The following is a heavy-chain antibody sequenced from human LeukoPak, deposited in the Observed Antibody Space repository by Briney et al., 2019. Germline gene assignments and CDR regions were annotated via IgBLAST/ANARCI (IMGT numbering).Heavy chain of an antibody. CDR1: GFTFSSYT. CDR3: ARDFGGYCSSSSCYLGFLDY. CDR2: IISSSSFI. V-gene: IGHV3-21*03. J-gene: IGHJ4*02. Sequence: GGSLRLSCAASGFTFSSYTMNWVRQAPGKGLEWVSSIISSSSFIYYADSVKGRFTISRDNAKNLLYLQMNSLRAEDTAVYYCARDFGGYCSSSSCYLGFLDYWGQGTLVTVSS. D-gene: IGHD2-2*01.